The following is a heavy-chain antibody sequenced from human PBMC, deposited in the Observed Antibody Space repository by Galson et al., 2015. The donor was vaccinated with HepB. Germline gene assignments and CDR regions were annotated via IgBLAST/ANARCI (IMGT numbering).Heavy chain of an antibody. J-gene: IGHJ4*02. Sequence: SLRLSCAASGFTFSNYIMHWVRQAPGRGLEHVSAVSSNGGSTSYADSVKGRFTISRDNSKNTLYLQMSGLRAEDTAVYYCVRLGFCTTTRCYFDYWGQGTLVTVSS. CDR3: VRLGFCTTTRCYFDY. D-gene: IGHD2-2*01. V-gene: IGHV3-64D*06. CDR1: GFTFSNYI. CDR2: VSSNGGST.